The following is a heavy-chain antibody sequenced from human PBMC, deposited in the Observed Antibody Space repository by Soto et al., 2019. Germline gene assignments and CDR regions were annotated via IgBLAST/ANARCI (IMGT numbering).Heavy chain of an antibody. CDR2: ISGSGGST. J-gene: IGHJ4*02. D-gene: IGHD3-9*01. Sequence: EVQLLESGGGLVQPGGSLRLSCAASGFTFSSYAMSWVRQAPGKGLEWVSAISGSGGSTYYADSVKGRFTISRDNSKNTLYLQMNSLRAEDTAVSYCASLYFDILTGYYTSVPHFNYWGQGTLVTVSS. CDR3: ASLYFDILTGYYTSVPHFNY. V-gene: IGHV3-23*01. CDR1: GFTFSSYA.